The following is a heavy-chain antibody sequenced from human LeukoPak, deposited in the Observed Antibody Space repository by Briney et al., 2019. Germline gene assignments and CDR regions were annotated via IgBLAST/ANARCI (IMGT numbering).Heavy chain of an antibody. D-gene: IGHD1-26*01. CDR2: IYYSGST. CDR3: ARHYLGGNYPDYFNH. V-gene: IGHV4-28*01. CDR1: GYSISSSNW. J-gene: IGHJ4*02. Sequence: SETLSLTCAVSGYSISSSNWWGWIRQPPGKGLEWIGYIYYSGSTYYNPSLKSRVTISIDTSKNQFSLNLNSVTAADTALYSCARHYLGGNYPDYFNHWGQGTLVTVSS.